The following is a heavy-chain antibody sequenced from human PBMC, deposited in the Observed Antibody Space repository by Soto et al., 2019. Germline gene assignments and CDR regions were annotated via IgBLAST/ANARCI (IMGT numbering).Heavy chain of an antibody. CDR2: ISYDGSNK. Sequence: XGSLRLSCAAAGVTFISYGMHWVRQAPGKGLEWVAVISYDGSNKYYADSVRGRFTISRDNSKNTLYLQMNSLRAEDTAVYYCAKDRYNYVTNWFDHWGQGTLVTVSS. D-gene: IGHD1-20*01. V-gene: IGHV3-30*18. J-gene: IGHJ5*02. CDR3: AKDRYNYVTNWFDH. CDR1: GVTFISYG.